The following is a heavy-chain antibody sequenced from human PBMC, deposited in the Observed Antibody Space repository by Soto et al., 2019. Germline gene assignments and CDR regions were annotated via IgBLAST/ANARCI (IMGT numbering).Heavy chain of an antibody. Sequence: QVQLVESGGGVVQPGRSLRLSCAASGFTFSSYGMHWVRQAPGKGLEWVAVISYDGSKKYYVDSVKGRFTISRDNSKNPLYLQMNSLRAEDTAVYYCAKGSTAMTYFDYWGQGTLVTVSS. CDR2: ISYDGSKK. CDR1: GFTFSSYG. D-gene: IGHD5-18*01. J-gene: IGHJ4*02. V-gene: IGHV3-30*18. CDR3: AKGSTAMTYFDY.